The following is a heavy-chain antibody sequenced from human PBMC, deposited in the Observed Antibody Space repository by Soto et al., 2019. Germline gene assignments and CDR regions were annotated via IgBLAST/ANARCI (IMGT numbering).Heavy chain of an antibody. V-gene: IGHV3-73*01. CDR1: GFSFSVSS. D-gene: IGHD4-17*01. J-gene: IGHJ4*02. CDR2: IRGKANSYAT. CDR3: LTSSVNSGY. Sequence: EVQLVESGGGSVQPGGSLKLSCAAAGFSFSVSSINWVRQASGKGLEWVGRIRGKANSYATVYAASVKGRFTISRDDSKNTAYLQMVSLKIEDTAVYYCLTSSVNSGYWGQGTVVTVSS.